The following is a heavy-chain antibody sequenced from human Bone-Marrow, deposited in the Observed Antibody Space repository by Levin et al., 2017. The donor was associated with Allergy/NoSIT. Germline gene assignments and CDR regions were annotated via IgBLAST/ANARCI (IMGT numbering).Heavy chain of an antibody. Sequence: SQTLSLTCTVSRGSVTTGDYYWTWIRQPPGQGLQWLAYIYHRGGTFYNPSLKSRVTISVDTSKNQFSLKLTSVTAADTATYYCARRDSNWFDPWGQGALVVVSS. D-gene: IGHD2-21*01. CDR3: ARRDSNWFDP. V-gene: IGHV4-30-4*01. CDR1: RGSVTTGDYY. CDR2: IYHRGGT. J-gene: IGHJ5*02.